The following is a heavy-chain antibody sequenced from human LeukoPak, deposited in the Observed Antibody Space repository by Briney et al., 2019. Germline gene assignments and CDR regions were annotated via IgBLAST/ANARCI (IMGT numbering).Heavy chain of an antibody. CDR3: ARAGSRRCFDA. CDR1: GGSISSSSHY. Sequence: PSETLSLTCTVSGGSISSSSHYWVWPRQPPGKGLEWMGSIYYSGSTYHNPPLKSRVTISVDTSKNLFSLKLSSVTAADSAVYYCARAGSRRCFDAWGQGTLVTVSS. J-gene: IGHJ5*02. D-gene: IGHD1-26*01. CDR2: IYYSGST. V-gene: IGHV4-39*01.